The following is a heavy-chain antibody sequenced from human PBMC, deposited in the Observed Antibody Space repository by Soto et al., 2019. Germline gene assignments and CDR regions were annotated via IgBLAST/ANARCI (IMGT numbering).Heavy chain of an antibody. J-gene: IGHJ6*02. CDR3: AKEWELAVGGMDV. V-gene: IGHV3-30-3*01. CDR1: GFTFSSYA. Sequence: GGSLRLSCAASGFTFSSYAMHWVRQAPGKGLEWVAVISYDGSNKYYADSVKGRFTISRDNSKNTLYLQMNSLRAEDTAVYYCAKEWELAVGGMDVWGQGTTVTVSS. D-gene: IGHD1-26*01. CDR2: ISYDGSNK.